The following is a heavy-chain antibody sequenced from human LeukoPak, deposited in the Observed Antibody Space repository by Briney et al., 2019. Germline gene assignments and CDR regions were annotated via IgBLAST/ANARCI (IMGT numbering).Heavy chain of an antibody. CDR1: GYSFTSYW. CDR2: IYPGDSDT. V-gene: IGHV5-51*01. J-gene: IGHJ4*02. CDR3: ARHGDGYDILTGYRTPFSL. D-gene: IGHD3-9*01. Sequence: PGASLKISCKGSGYSFTSYWIGWVRQMPGKGLEWMGIIYPGDSDTRYSPSFQGQVTISADKSISTAYLQWSSLKASDTAMYYCARHGDGYDILTGYRTPFSLWGQGTLVTVSS.